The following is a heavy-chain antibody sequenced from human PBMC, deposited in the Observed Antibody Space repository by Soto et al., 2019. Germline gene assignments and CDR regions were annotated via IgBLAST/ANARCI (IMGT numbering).Heavy chain of an antibody. Sequence: PGESLKNSCKGSGYSCTSYWIGWVRQMTGKGLEWMGIIYPGDSDTRYSPSFQGQVTISRDNSKNTLYLQMNSLRAEDTAIYYCARDSDRKGWGSSTFDIWGQGTMVTVSS. V-gene: IGHV5-51*01. CDR2: IYPGDSDT. CDR1: GYSCTSYW. D-gene: IGHD7-27*01. CDR3: ARDSDRKGWGSSTFDI. J-gene: IGHJ3*02.